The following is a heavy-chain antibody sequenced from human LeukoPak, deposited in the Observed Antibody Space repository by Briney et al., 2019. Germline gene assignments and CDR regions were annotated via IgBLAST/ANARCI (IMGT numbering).Heavy chain of an antibody. CDR1: GYTFTSYY. V-gene: IGHV1-2*02. Sequence: GASVKVSCKASGYTFTSYYMHWVRQAPGQGLEWMGWINPNSGGTNYAQKFQGRVTMTRDTSISTAYMELSRLRSDDTAVYYCARVFHVGWLQSGYYFDYWGQGTLVTVSS. J-gene: IGHJ4*02. CDR3: ARVFHVGWLQSGYYFDY. CDR2: INPNSGGT. D-gene: IGHD5-24*01.